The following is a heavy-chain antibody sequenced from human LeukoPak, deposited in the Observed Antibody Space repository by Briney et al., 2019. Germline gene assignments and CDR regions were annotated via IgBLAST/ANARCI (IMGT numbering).Heavy chain of an antibody. J-gene: IGHJ4*02. CDR2: IHYSGST. D-gene: IGHD3-22*01. Sequence: SQTLSLTCTVSGGSISSGDYYWTWIRQPPGRGLEWIGYIHYSGSTHYNPSLKSRVTISIDTSKNQFSLKLSSVTAADTAMYYCTTSQGVRYDSSPVFWGQGTLVTVSS. V-gene: IGHV4-30-4*01. CDR1: GGSISSGDYY. CDR3: TTSQGVRYDSSPVF.